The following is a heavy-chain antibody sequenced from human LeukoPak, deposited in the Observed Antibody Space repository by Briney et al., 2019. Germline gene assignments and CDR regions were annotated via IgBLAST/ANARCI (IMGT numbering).Heavy chain of an antibody. Sequence: SETLSLTCTVPGGSIRSSSYHWGWIRQPPGKGLEWIGSIFYSGSTYYNPSLKTRVTISVDTSKNHLSLKLSSVTAADTAVYYCARPRGDYYTYFDYWGQGALVTVSS. CDR2: IFYSGST. V-gene: IGHV4-39*02. J-gene: IGHJ4*02. D-gene: IGHD2-21*01. CDR1: GGSIRSSSYH. CDR3: ARPRGDYYTYFDY.